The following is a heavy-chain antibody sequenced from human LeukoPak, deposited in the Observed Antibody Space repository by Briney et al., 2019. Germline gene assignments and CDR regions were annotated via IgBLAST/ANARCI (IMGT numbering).Heavy chain of an antibody. Sequence: GGSLRLSCAASGFTFNGSGMSWVRQAPGKGLEWISSSGDSDGSTYYADSLKGRFTISRDNSKNTLYLQMNNLRAEDTAVYYCAKGGCRGTCNPLAYWGQGALVTVSP. CDR1: GFTFNGSG. CDR3: AKGGCRGTCNPLAY. V-gene: IGHV3-23*01. CDR2: SGDSDGST. D-gene: IGHD2-15*01. J-gene: IGHJ4*02.